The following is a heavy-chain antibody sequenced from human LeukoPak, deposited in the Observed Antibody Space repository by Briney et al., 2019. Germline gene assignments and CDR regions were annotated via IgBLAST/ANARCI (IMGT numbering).Heavy chain of an antibody. CDR2: IYYSGST. J-gene: IGHJ4*02. Sequence: SETLSLTCTVSGGSISSHYWSWIRQPPGKGLEWIGYIYYSGSTNYNPSLKSRVTISVDTSKNQFSLKLSSVTAADTAAYYCARAGQWLATYYFDYWGQGTLVTVSS. V-gene: IGHV4-59*11. CDR3: ARAGQWLATYYFDY. CDR1: GGSISSHY. D-gene: IGHD6-19*01.